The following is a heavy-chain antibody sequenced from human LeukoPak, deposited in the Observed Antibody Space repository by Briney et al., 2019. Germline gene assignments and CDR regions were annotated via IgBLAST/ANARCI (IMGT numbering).Heavy chain of an antibody. CDR3: AKGYCRGNSCYDDRGAFDY. J-gene: IGHJ4*02. D-gene: IGHD2-2*01. CDR1: GGSIRSSSYY. Sequence: SETLSLTCSVSGGSIRSSSYYWAWIRQPPGEGLEWIGSIYSSGFTSYKPSLKSRVTISVDTSKNQFSLKLSSVTAADTAVYYCAKGYCRGNSCYDDRGAFDYWGQGTLVTVSS. V-gene: IGHV4-39*07. CDR2: IYSSGFT.